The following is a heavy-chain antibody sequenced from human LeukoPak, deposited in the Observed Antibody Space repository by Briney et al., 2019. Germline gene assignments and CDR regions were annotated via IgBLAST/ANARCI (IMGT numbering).Heavy chain of an antibody. CDR2: ISYDGSNK. D-gene: IGHD2/OR15-2a*01. CDR3: AKDGRIGTGWAYYFDY. J-gene: IGHJ4*02. CDR1: GFTFSSYG. Sequence: GGSLRLSCAASGFTFSSYGMHWVRQAPGKGLEWVAVISYDGSNKYYADSVKGRFTISRDNSKNMLYLQMNSLRAEDTAVYYCAKDGRIGTGWAYYFDYWGQGTLVTVSS. V-gene: IGHV3-30*18.